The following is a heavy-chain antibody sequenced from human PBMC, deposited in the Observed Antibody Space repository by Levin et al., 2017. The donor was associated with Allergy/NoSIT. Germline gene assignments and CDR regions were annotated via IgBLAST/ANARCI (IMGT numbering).Heavy chain of an antibody. Sequence: SQTLSLTCTVSGGSIRSGGYYWSWIRQHPGKGLEWIGYIYYSGSTYYNPSLKSRVTISVDTSKNQFSLKLSSVTAADTAVYYCASAQPWNIAVAAGFQHWGQGTLVTVSS. D-gene: IGHD6-19*01. CDR1: GGSIRSGGYY. V-gene: IGHV4-31*03. J-gene: IGHJ1*01. CDR3: ASAQPWNIAVAAGFQH. CDR2: IYYSGST.